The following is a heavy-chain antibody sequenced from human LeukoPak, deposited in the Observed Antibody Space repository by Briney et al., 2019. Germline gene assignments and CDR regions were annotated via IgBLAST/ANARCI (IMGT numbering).Heavy chain of an antibody. V-gene: IGHV1-18*01. D-gene: IGHD3-3*01. Sequence: GASVKVSCKASGYNFISYGISWVRQAPGQGLEWMGWISTYKGKTNYAQKFQGRVTMTRDTSISTAYMELSRLRSDDTAVYYCAINPITIFGVVTTMDVWGQGTTVTVSS. CDR3: AINPITIFGVVTTMDV. CDR2: ISTYKGKT. J-gene: IGHJ6*02. CDR1: GYNFISYG.